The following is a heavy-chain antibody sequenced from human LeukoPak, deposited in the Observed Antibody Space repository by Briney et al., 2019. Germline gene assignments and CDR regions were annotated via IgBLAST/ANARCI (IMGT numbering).Heavy chain of an antibody. CDR3: ARVIDGYTLGYFDY. CDR1: GFTVSSNY. CDR2: IYSGGST. Sequence: GGSLRLSCAASGFTVSSNYMSWVRQAPGKGLEWVSVIYSGGSTYYADSVKGRFTISRHNSRNTLYLQMNSLRAEDTAVYYCARVIDGYTLGYFDYWGQGTLVTVSS. V-gene: IGHV3-53*04. J-gene: IGHJ4*02. D-gene: IGHD5-24*01.